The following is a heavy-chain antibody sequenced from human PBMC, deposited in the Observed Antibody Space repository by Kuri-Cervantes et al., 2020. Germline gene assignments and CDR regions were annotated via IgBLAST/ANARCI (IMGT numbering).Heavy chain of an antibody. J-gene: IGHJ4*02. CDR3: ARRIRRWLQGYYFDY. V-gene: IGHV4-39*01. CDR1: GFTFSSYG. CDR2: IYYSGST. D-gene: IGHD5-12*01. Sequence: SETLSLTCAASGFTFSSYGMHWVRQPPGKGLEWIGSIYYSGSTYYNPSLKSRVTISVDTSKNQFSLKLSSVTAADTAVYYCARRIRRWLQGYYFDYWGQGTLVTVSS.